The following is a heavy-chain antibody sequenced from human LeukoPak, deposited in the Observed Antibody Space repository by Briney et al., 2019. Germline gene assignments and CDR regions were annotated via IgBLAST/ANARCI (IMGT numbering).Heavy chain of an antibody. J-gene: IGHJ4*02. D-gene: IGHD1-26*01. Sequence: ASVKVSCKTSGYTFTAFFIHWVRQAPGKGLEWMGWLNPNSGGTNYAQKFQGRVTMTRHKSISTACMELSRLRSDDTAVYFCARVGAAYQDSNYWGQGTLVTVSS. CDR3: ARVGAAYQDSNY. CDR1: GYTFTAFF. CDR2: LNPNSGGT. V-gene: IGHV1-2*02.